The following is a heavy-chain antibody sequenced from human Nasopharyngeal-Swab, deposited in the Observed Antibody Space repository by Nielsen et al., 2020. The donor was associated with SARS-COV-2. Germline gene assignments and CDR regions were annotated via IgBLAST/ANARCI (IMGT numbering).Heavy chain of an antibody. Sequence: ASVKVSCKVSGYTLTELSMHWVRQAPGKGLEWMGGFDPEDGETIYAQKFQGRVTMTEDTSTDTAYMELSSLRSKDTAVYYCATDRVRFLDFGYYYYGMDVWGQGTTVTVSS. CDR3: ATDRVRFLDFGYYYYGMDV. V-gene: IGHV1-24*01. CDR1: GYTLTELS. CDR2: FDPEDGET. J-gene: IGHJ6*02. D-gene: IGHD3-3*01.